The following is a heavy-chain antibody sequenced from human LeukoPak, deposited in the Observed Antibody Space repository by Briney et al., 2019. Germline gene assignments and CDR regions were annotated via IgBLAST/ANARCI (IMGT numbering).Heavy chain of an antibody. V-gene: IGHV3-30*04. CDR3: ARPDSSGQEYFGS. CDR2: ISNDGSTK. CDR1: GFTFSSYA. D-gene: IGHD6-19*01. Sequence: GGSLRLSCSASGFTFSSYAMHWVRQAPGMGLEWVALISNDGSTKKYPDSVKGRFTISRDNSENTLYLQMNSLRVDDTAVYYCARPDSSGQEYFGSWGQGTLVTVSS. J-gene: IGHJ4*02.